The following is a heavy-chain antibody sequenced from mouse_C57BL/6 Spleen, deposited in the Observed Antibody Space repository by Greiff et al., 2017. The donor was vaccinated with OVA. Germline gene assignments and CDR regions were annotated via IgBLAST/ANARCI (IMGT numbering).Heavy chain of an antibody. J-gene: IGHJ4*01. D-gene: IGHD2-3*01. CDR2: IYPGSGST. CDR1: GYTFTSYW. Sequence: QVHVKQPGAELVKPGASVKMSCKASGYTFTSYWITWVKQRPGQGLEWIGDIYPGSGSTNYNEKFKSKATLTVDTSSSTAYMQLSSLTSEDSAVYYCAREESYDGYYDAMDYWGQGTSVTVSS. CDR3: AREESYDGYYDAMDY. V-gene: IGHV1-55*01.